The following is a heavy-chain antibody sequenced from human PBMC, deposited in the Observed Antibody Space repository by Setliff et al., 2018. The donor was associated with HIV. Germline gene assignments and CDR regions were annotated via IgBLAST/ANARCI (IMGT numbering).Heavy chain of an antibody. Sequence: PGGSLRLSCTASGLTFGDYAMSWVRQAPGKGLEWVGRIKSKTDGGTTDYAAPVKGRFTISRDNSKNTLYLQMGSLRAEDMALYYCARDAYSSGWPGDGFDMWGQGTMVTVSS. CDR1: GLTFGDYA. J-gene: IGHJ3*02. D-gene: IGHD6-19*01. CDR2: IKSKTDGGTT. V-gene: IGHV3-15*01. CDR3: ARDAYSSGWPGDGFDM.